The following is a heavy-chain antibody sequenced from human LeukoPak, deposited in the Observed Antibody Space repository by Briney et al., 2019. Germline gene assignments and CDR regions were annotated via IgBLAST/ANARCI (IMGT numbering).Heavy chain of an antibody. J-gene: IGHJ4*02. CDR3: TRGAAAGIDY. CDR1: GLTFSTYW. V-gene: IGHV3-7*01. Sequence: GGSLRLSCAASGLTFSTYWMGWVRQAPGKGLEWVANIKQDGSEKYYLDSVKGRFTISRDNAKNSLYLQMNSLRAEDRAVYFCTRGAAAGIDYWGQGTLVTVAS. CDR2: IKQDGSEK. D-gene: IGHD6-13*01.